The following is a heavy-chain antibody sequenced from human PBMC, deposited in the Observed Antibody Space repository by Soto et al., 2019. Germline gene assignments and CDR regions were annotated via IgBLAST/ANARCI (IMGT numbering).Heavy chain of an antibody. D-gene: IGHD3-22*01. J-gene: IGHJ4*02. Sequence: GGSLRLSCAASGFTFSSYSMNWVRQAPGKGLEWVSYISSSSSTIYYADSVKGRFTISRDNAKNSLYLQMNSLRDEDTAVYYCARDSYYYDSSGYYPVTQFDYWGQGTLVTVS. CDR1: GFTFSSYS. CDR2: ISSSSSTI. V-gene: IGHV3-48*02. CDR3: ARDSYYYDSSGYYPVTQFDY.